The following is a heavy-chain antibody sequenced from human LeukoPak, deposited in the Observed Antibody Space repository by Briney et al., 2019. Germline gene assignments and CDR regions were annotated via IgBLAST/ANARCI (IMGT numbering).Heavy chain of an antibody. D-gene: IGHD6-19*01. CDR2: ISYDGSNK. CDR1: GFTFSSYA. V-gene: IGHV3-30-3*01. CDR3: ARDAKTGKSGWYWVDY. Sequence: PGGSLRLSCAASGFTFSSYAMHWVRQAPGKGLEWVAVISYDGSNKYYADSVKGRFTISRDNSKNTLYLQMNSLRAEDTAVYYCARDAKTGKSGWYWVDYWGQGTLVTVSS. J-gene: IGHJ4*02.